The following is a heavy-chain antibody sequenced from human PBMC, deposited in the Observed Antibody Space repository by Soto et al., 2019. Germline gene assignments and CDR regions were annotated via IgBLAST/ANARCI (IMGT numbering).Heavy chain of an antibody. J-gene: IGHJ4*02. CDR3: AKVTWSGYFTY. D-gene: IGHD3-3*01. CDR2: IYASGGT. V-gene: IGHV4-4*07. CDR1: GGCISGDY. Sequence: QVQLQESGPRLVKPSETLSLTCTVSGGCISGDYWPWIRQAAGKGLEWIGRIYASGGTNYNPSLKSRVTLSVDTSKSQFSLKLTSVNAADTAIYYCAKVTWSGYFTYWGQGILVTVSS.